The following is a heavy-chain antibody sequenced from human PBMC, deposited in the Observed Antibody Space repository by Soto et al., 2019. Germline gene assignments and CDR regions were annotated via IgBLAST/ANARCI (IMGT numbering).Heavy chain of an antibody. CDR1: GWSFSGYY. CDR2: INHSGST. D-gene: IGHD3-3*01. CDR3: ARGITIFGVVTGRGWFDP. Sequence: XETLSLTCAVYGWSFSGYYWSWIRQPPGKGLEWIGEINHSGSTNYNPSLKSRVTISVDTSKNQFSLKLSSVTAADTAVYYCARGITIFGVVTGRGWFDPWGQGTLVTVSS. V-gene: IGHV4-34*01. J-gene: IGHJ5*02.